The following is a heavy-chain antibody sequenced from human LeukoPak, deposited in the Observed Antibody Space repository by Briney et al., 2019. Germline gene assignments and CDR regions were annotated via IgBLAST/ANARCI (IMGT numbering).Heavy chain of an antibody. Sequence: GGSLRLSCVASGFTFSSYAMSWVRQAPGKGLEWVSAISSNSGSTYYADSVKGRFTISRDNSKNTLYLQMNSLRAEDTAVYYCATPSSDYYGYYFDYWGQGTLVTVSS. CDR3: ATPSSDYYGYYFDY. J-gene: IGHJ4*02. CDR1: GFTFSSYA. V-gene: IGHV3-23*01. CDR2: ISSNSGST. D-gene: IGHD3-22*01.